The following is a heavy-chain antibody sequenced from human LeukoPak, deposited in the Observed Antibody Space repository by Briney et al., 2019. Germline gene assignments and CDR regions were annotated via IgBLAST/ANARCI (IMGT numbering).Heavy chain of an antibody. D-gene: IGHD5-18*01. CDR3: ARGRQGYSYTPTNWFDP. J-gene: IGHJ5*02. CDR1: GGSFSGYY. Sequence: SETLSLTYAVYGGSFSGYYWSWIRQPPGKGLEWIGEINHSGSTNYNPSLKSRVTISVDTSKNQFSLKLSSVTAADTAVYYCARGRQGYSYTPTNWFDPWGQGTLVTVSS. CDR2: INHSGST. V-gene: IGHV4-34*01.